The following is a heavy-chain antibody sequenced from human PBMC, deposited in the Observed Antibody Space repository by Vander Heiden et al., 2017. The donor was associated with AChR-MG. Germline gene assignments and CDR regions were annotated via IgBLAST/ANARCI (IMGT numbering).Heavy chain of an antibody. CDR1: GGSISSSSYY. V-gene: IGHV4-39*01. J-gene: IGHJ4*02. D-gene: IGHD2-15*01. CDR3: ARVFRYCSGGSCYRYFDY. CDR2: SYYSGST. Sequence: QLQLQESGPGLVKPSETLSLTCTVSGGSISSSSYYWGWIRQPPGKGLEWIGSSYYSGSTYYNPSLKSRVTISVDTSKNQFSLKLSSVTAADTAVYYCARVFRYCSGGSCYRYFDYWGQGTLVTVSS.